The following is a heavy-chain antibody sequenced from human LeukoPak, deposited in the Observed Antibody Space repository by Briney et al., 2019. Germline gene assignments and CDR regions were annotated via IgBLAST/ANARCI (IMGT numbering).Heavy chain of an antibody. CDR1: GFPFSSHA. J-gene: IGHJ5*02. V-gene: IGHV3-23*01. D-gene: IGHD2-15*01. CDR3: VREAGYCAPVCVKTNWFDP. CDR2: ISNGKT. Sequence: LGGSLRLSCAASGFPFSSHAMSWVRQPPGEGLEWVAAISNGKTYYADSVRGRFAVSRDDSTNTVYLHMNSLRDEDTALYHCVREAGYCAPVCVKTNWFDPWGQGTLVTVSS.